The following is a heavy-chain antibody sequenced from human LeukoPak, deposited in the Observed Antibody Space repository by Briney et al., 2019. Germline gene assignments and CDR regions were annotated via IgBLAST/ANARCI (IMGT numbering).Heavy chain of an antibody. CDR3: AKKVRGPSHPLDF. V-gene: IGHV1-2*02. D-gene: IGHD5-12*01. CDR2: INPEKRDT. CDR1: GYTFTGYA. Sequence: ASVKVSCKASGYTFTGYAIHWVRQAPGQGLEWMGWINPEKRDTGYAHKCQGRVTMTSDTSTSTAYMELSSLRSDDTAVYYCAKKVRGPSHPLDFWGQGTLVTVSP. J-gene: IGHJ4*02.